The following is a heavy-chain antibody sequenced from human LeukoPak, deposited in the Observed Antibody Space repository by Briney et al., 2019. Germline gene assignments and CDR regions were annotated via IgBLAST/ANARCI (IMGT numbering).Heavy chain of an antibody. CDR2: IYYSGST. V-gene: IGHV4-39*01. Sequence: SETLSLTCTVSGGSISSSSYYWGWIRQPPGKGLEWIGIIYYSGSTYYNPSLKSRLTISVDTPKNQFSLKLSSVTATDTAVYYCARRGYCSSTSCYEYWFDPWGQGTLVTVSS. D-gene: IGHD2-2*01. J-gene: IGHJ5*02. CDR3: ARRGYCSSTSCYEYWFDP. CDR1: GGSISSSSYY.